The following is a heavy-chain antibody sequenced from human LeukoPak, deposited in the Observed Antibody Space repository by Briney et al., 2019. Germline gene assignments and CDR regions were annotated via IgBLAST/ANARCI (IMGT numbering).Heavy chain of an antibody. CDR1: GFTFSSYA. J-gene: IGHJ4*02. CDR3: ARDHQPQWELLGY. V-gene: IGHV3-30-3*01. D-gene: IGHD1-26*01. Sequence: GRSLRLSCAASGFTFSSYAMHWVRQAPGKGLEWVAVISYDGSNKYYADSVKGRFTISRDNSKNTLYLQMNSLRAEGTAVYYCARDHQPQWELLGYWGQGTLVTVSS. CDR2: ISYDGSNK.